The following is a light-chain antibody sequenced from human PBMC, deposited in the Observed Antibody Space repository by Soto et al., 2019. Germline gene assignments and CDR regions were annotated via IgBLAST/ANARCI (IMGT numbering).Light chain of an antibody. Sequence: ETVMTQSPATLSVSPGERATLSCRASQSVGGNLAWYQQKPGQAPRLLIYAASTRATGIPARFSGSGSGTEFTLTISSLQSEDFAVYYCQQYNNWPPWTFGQGTKVEIK. CDR3: QQYNNWPPWT. V-gene: IGKV3-15*01. CDR1: QSVGGN. J-gene: IGKJ1*01. CDR2: AAS.